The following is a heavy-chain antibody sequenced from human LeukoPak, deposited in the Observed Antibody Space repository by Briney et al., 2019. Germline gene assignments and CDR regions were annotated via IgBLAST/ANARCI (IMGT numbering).Heavy chain of an antibody. J-gene: IGHJ6*02. D-gene: IGHD2-2*01. V-gene: IGHV4-39*01. CDR3: ARIGADIVVVPATYGMDV. CDR1: GGSISSSSYY. CDR2: IYYSGST. Sequence: SETLSLTCTVSGGSISSSSYYWGWIRQPPGEGLEWIGSIYYSGSTYYNPSLKSRVTISVDTSKSQFSLKLSSVTAADTAVYYCARIGADIVVVPATYGMDVWGQGTTVTVSS.